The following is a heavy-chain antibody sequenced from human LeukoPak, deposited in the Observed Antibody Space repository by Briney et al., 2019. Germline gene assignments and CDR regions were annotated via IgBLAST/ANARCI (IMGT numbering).Heavy chain of an antibody. CDR1: GGTFSSYA. Sequence: SVKVSCKASGGTFSSYAISWVRQAPGQGLEWMGGIIPIFGTANYAQKFQGRVTITADESTSTAYMELSSLRSEDTAVYYCARDGNYYGSGSYYSWFDPWGQGTLVTVSS. D-gene: IGHD3-10*01. CDR3: ARDGNYYGSGSYYSWFDP. J-gene: IGHJ5*02. CDR2: IIPIFGTA. V-gene: IGHV1-69*01.